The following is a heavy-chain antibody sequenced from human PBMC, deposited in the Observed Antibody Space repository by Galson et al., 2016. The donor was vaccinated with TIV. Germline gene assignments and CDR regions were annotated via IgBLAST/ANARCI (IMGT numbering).Heavy chain of an antibody. J-gene: IGHJ6*02. D-gene: IGHD5-18*01. CDR1: GYPFTAYY. Sequence: SVKVSCKASGYPFTAYYIHWVRQAPGQGPEWMGWINPNGDETNYAQRFQGRVSMTRDTSISTAYMELSRLRSDDTAVFFCARGFNYGFDFYYGMDVWGQGTTVTVSS. V-gene: IGHV1-2*02. CDR2: INPNGDET. CDR3: ARGFNYGFDFYYGMDV.